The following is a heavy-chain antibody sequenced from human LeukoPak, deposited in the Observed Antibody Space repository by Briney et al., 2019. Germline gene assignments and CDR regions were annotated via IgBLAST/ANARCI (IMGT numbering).Heavy chain of an antibody. CDR3: AKRGVVIRVILVGFHREAYYFDS. Sequence: GGSLRLSCAVSGITLSNYGMSWVRRAPGKGLEWVAGLSGGGGGATYADSVKGRFTISRDNSRNTLYLQMNSLRAEDTAVYFCAKRGVVIRVILVGFHREAYYFDSWGQGALVTVSS. J-gene: IGHJ4*02. V-gene: IGHV3-23*01. CDR1: GITLSNYG. D-gene: IGHD3-16*02. CDR2: LSGGGGGA.